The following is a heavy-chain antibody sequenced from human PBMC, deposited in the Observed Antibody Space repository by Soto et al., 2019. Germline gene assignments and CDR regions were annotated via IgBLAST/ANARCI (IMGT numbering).Heavy chain of an antibody. CDR3: ARGDYYGSGSYYNVVNYYMDV. J-gene: IGHJ6*03. Sequence: GGSLRLSCAASGFTVSSNYMSWVRQAPGKGLEWVSVIYSGGSTYYADSVKGRFTISRHNSKNTLYLQMNSLRAEDTAVYYCARGDYYGSGSYYNVVNYYMDVWGKGTTVTVSS. CDR2: IYSGGST. D-gene: IGHD3-10*01. V-gene: IGHV3-53*04. CDR1: GFTVSSNY.